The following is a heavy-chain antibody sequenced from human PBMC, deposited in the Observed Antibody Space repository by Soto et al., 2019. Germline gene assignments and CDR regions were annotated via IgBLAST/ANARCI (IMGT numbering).Heavy chain of an antibody. CDR3: AKDSDQLLFDYYYYGMDV. Sequence: GGSLRLSCEASGFTFSKFGIHWVRQAPGKGLEWVVVVSYDGGFKYYADSVKGRFTISRDNSKNTLYLQMNSLRPEDTALYYCAKDSDQLLFDYYYYGMDVWGQGTTVTVSS. CDR2: VSYDGGFK. CDR1: GFTFSKFG. D-gene: IGHD2-2*01. J-gene: IGHJ6*02. V-gene: IGHV3-30*18.